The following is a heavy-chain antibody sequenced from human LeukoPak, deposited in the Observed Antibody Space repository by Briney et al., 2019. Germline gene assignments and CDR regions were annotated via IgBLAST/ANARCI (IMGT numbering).Heavy chain of an antibody. Sequence: GGSLRLSCAASGFTFSDYYMSWIRQAPGKGLEWVSYISSSGSTIYYADSVKGRFTISRDNAKNSLYLQMNSLRAEDTAVYYCARTIAVTTLRDYYYYMDVWGKGTTVTISS. V-gene: IGHV3-11*01. CDR3: ARTIAVTTLRDYYYYMDV. CDR2: ISSSGSTI. J-gene: IGHJ6*03. D-gene: IGHD4-17*01. CDR1: GFTFSDYY.